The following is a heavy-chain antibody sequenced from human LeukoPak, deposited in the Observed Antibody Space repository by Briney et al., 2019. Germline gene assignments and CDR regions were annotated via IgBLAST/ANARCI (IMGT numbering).Heavy chain of an antibody. D-gene: IGHD3-10*01. CDR1: GYTFTSYD. CDR3: ARKYLSGSGKPHFDY. V-gene: IGHV1-8*01. CDR2: MNPNSGNT. Sequence: ASVKVSCKASGYTFTSYDINWVRQATGQGLKWMGWMNPNSGNTGYAQKFQGRVTMTRSTSISTAYMEVSSLRSEDTAVYYCARKYLSGSGKPHFDYWGQGTLVTVSS. J-gene: IGHJ4*02.